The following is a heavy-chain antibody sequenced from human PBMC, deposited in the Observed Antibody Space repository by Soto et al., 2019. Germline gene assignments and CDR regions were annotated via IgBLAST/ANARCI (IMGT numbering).Heavy chain of an antibody. CDR2: IYYSGST. V-gene: IGHV4-30-4*01. J-gene: IGHJ4*02. Sequence: PSETLSLTCTVSGGSISSGDYYWSWIRQPPGKGLEWIGYIYYSGSTYYNPSLKSRVTISVDTSKNQFSLKLSSVTAADTAVYYCAISGGTSVYFDYWGQGTPVTVS. CDR3: AISGGTSVYFDY. D-gene: IGHD2-15*01. CDR1: GGSISSGDYY.